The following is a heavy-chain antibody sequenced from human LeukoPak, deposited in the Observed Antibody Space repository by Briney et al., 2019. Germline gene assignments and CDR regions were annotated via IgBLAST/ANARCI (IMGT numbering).Heavy chain of an antibody. CDR1: GFTFDDYA. CDR3: AKDIGSYYYDSSGLDY. D-gene: IGHD3-22*01. V-gene: IGHV3-9*01. CDR2: ISWNSGSI. J-gene: IGHJ4*02. Sequence: GGSLRLSCAASGFTFDDYAMHWVRQAPGKGLEWVSGISWNSGSIGYADSVKGRFIISRDNAKNSLYLQMNSLRAEDTALYYCAKDIGSYYYDSSGLDYWGQGTLVTVSS.